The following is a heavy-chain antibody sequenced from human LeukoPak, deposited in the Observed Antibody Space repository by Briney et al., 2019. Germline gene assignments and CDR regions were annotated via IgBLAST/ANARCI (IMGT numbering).Heavy chain of an antibody. J-gene: IGHJ3*02. CDR1: GGSISSGSYY. CDR2: IYTSGST. V-gene: IGHV4-61*02. CDR3: ARDPITKIVMGGAFDI. Sequence: SETLSLTCTVSGGSISSGSYYWSWIRQPAGKGLEWIGRIYTSGSTNYNPSLKSRETISVETSKNQFSLKLSSVTAADTAVYYCARDPITKIVMGGAFDIWGQGTMVTVSS. D-gene: IGHD3-22*01.